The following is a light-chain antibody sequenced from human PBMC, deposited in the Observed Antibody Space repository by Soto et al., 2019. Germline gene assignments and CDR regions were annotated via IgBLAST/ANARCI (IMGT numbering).Light chain of an antibody. CDR2: EAS. CDR3: QQRYSRPLT. CDR1: QSIGKF. J-gene: IGKJ5*01. Sequence: DIVLTQSPATLSSSAGDRATLSCMASQSIGKFLTWYQQKPGTAPSLLIYEASNWPTGVPSRFSGSGSGTDFTLTISSLQPEDFAVYYCQQRYSRPLTFGLGTRLEIK. V-gene: IGKV3-11*01.